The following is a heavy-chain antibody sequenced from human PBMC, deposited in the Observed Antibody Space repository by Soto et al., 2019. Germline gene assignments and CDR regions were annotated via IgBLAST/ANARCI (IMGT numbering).Heavy chain of an antibody. CDR3: AGTRSALSVLEY. J-gene: IGHJ4*01. Sequence: HPGKGLEWIGYIYYSGSTYYNPSLKSRVTISVDTSKNQFSLKLSAATAADTAVYYGAGTRSALSVLEYWG. D-gene: IGHD3-3*01. CDR2: IYYSGST. V-gene: IGHV4-31*02.